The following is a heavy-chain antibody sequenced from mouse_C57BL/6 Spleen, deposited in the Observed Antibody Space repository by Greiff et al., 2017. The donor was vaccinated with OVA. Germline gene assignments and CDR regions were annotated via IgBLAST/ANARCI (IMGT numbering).Heavy chain of an antibody. CDR2: IYPGDGDT. V-gene: IGHV1-82*01. J-gene: IGHJ4*01. CDR1: GYAFSSSW. Sequence: VKLMESGPELVKPGASVKISCKASGYAFSSSWMNWVKQRPGKGLEWIGRIYPGDGDTNYNGKFKGKATLTADKSSSTAYMQLSSLTSEDSAVYFCARSASNPYYAMDYWGQGTSVTVSS. CDR3: ARSASNPYYAMDY. D-gene: IGHD2-5*01.